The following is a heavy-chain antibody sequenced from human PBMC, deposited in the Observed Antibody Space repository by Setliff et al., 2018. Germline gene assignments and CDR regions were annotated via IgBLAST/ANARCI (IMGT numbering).Heavy chain of an antibody. D-gene: IGHD2-2*01. CDR3: AKFSSVPGSRFFDY. V-gene: IGHV3-23*01. J-gene: IGHJ4*02. Sequence: GGSLRLSCAASGFTFSTYSMSWVRQAPGKGLEWVSRITGSGGGTYYADSVKGRFTISRDNSKNTLYLQMNSLRAEDTAIYSCAKFSSVPGSRFFDYWGQGALVTVSS. CDR1: GFTFSTYS. CDR2: ITGSGGGT.